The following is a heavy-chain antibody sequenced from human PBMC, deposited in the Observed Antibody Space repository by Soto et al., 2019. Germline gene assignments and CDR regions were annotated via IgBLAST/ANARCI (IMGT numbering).Heavy chain of an antibody. J-gene: IGHJ4*02. CDR3: ARAFAVTPLFDY. V-gene: IGHV3-11*06. D-gene: IGHD4-17*01. Sequence: QVQLVESGGGLVKPGGSLRLSCAASGFTFSDFYMSWIRQAPGKGLEWVSYISSSGSYTNYADSVKGRFTISRDNAKNSLYLQMNSLRAEDTAVFYCARAFAVTPLFDYWGQGTLVTVSS. CDR2: ISSSGSYT. CDR1: GFTFSDFY.